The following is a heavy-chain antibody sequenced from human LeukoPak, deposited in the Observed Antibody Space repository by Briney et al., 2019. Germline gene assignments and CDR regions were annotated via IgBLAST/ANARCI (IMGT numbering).Heavy chain of an antibody. Sequence: GESLKISCKGSGYSFTSYWIGWVRQMPGKGLEWMGIIYPGDSDTRYSPSFQGQVTISADESISTAYLQWSSLKASDTAMYYCARHPIVVVPAAIPDYYYYYMDVWGKGTTVTVSS. V-gene: IGHV5-51*01. J-gene: IGHJ6*03. CDR2: IYPGDSDT. CDR3: ARHPIVVVPAAIPDYYYYYMDV. CDR1: GYSFTSYW. D-gene: IGHD2-2*02.